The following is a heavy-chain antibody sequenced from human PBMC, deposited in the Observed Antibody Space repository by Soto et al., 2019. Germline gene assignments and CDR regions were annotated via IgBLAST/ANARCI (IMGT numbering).Heavy chain of an antibody. D-gene: IGHD3-22*01. CDR1: GGSISSGDYY. CDR3: ARAQDYYDSSGYYYLWFDP. J-gene: IGHJ5*02. Sequence: SETLSLTCTVSGGSISSGDYYWSWIRQPPGKGLEWIGYIYYSGSTYYNPSLKSRVTISVDTSKNQFSLKLSSVTAADTAVYYCARAQDYYDSSGYYYLWFDPWGQGTLVTVSS. CDR2: IYYSGST. V-gene: IGHV4-30-4*01.